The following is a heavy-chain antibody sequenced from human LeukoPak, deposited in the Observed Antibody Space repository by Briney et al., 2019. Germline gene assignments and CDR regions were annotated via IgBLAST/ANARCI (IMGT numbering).Heavy chain of an antibody. CDR3: ASVTSQNYYDSSGYYPHYFDY. J-gene: IGHJ4*02. CDR1: GYTFTSYG. D-gene: IGHD3-22*01. CDR2: IIPILGIA. Sequence: GASEKVSCKASGYTFTSYGISWVRQAPGQGLEWMGRIIPILGIANYAQKFQGRVTITADKSTSTAYMELSSLRSEDTAVYYCASVTSQNYYDSSGYYPHYFDYWGQGTLVTVSS. V-gene: IGHV1-69*04.